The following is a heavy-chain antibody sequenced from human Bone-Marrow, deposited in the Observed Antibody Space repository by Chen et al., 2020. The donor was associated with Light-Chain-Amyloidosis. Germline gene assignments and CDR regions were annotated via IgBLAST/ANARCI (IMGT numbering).Heavy chain of an antibody. J-gene: IGHJ4*02. D-gene: IGHD5-12*01. Sequence: EVQLEQSGPEVKKPGESLKISCKGSGYNFPNYWIGRVRQMPGKGLEWMGVIYPDDSDARYSPSFEGQVTISADKSIPTAYLQWRSLKASDTAMYYCARRRDGYNFDYWGQGTLVTVSS. V-gene: IGHV5-51*01. CDR1: GYNFPNYW. CDR3: ARRRDGYNFDY. CDR2: IYPDDSDA.